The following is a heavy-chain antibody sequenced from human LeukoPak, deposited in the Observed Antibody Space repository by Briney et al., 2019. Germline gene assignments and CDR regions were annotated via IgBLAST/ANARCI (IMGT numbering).Heavy chain of an antibody. CDR3: ARDSDTAMHY. V-gene: IGHV1-69*05. CDR1: GGTFSSYA. D-gene: IGHD5-18*01. J-gene: IGHJ4*02. Sequence: SSVKVSCKASGGTFSSYAISWVRQAPGQRLEWMGRIIPIFGTANYAQKFQGRVTITTDESTSTAYMELSSLRSEDTAVYYCARDSDTAMHYWGQGTLVTVSS. CDR2: IIPIFGTA.